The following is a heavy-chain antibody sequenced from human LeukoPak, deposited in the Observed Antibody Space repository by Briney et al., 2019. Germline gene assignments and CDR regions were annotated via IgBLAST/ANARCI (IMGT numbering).Heavy chain of an antibody. V-gene: IGHV1-18*01. CDR1: DYTFTIYG. J-gene: IGHJ4*02. CDR3: ARDRGRNSGNNYDSIGYYYD. Sequence: GASVKVCCKASDYTFTIYGISWVRQAPGHGLEWRGWIIAYNGHTNYAQKFQCRVTMTTEASTSTAYMELRSLRSDDTAVYYCARDRGRNSGNNYDSIGYYYDWGQGTLVTVPS. D-gene: IGHD3-22*01. CDR2: IIAYNGHT.